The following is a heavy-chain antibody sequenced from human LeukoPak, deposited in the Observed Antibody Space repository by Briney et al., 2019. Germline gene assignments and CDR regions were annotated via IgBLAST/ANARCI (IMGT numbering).Heavy chain of an antibody. CDR3: ARVVPGYYDSSGYYYDI. Sequence: GGSLRLSCAASGFTFDDYGMSWVRQAPGKGLEWVSGINWNGGSTGYADSVKGRFTISRDNAKNSLYLQMNSLRAEDTALYYCARVVPGYYDSSGYYYDIWGQGTMVTVSS. V-gene: IGHV3-20*04. CDR2: INWNGGST. D-gene: IGHD3-22*01. CDR1: GFTFDDYG. J-gene: IGHJ3*02.